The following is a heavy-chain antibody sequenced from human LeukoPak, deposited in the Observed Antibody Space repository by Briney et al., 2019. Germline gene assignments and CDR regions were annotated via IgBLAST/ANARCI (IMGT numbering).Heavy chain of an antibody. Sequence: PGGSLRLSCAASGFTFSSYAMSWVRQAPGKGLEWVSYISSSGSTIYYADSVKGRFTISRDNAKNSLYLQMNSLRAEDTAVYYCARDGAYYDSSGYYSKDYWGQGTLVTVSS. J-gene: IGHJ4*02. V-gene: IGHV3-48*04. CDR2: ISSSGSTI. D-gene: IGHD3-22*01. CDR3: ARDGAYYDSSGYYSKDY. CDR1: GFTFSSYA.